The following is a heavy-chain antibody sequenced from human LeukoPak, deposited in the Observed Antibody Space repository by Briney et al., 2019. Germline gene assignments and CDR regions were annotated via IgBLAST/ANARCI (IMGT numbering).Heavy chain of an antibody. CDR1: GFTFSSYA. CDR3: AKDKTMIREYIFDY. V-gene: IGHV3-9*01. D-gene: IGHD3-10*01. J-gene: IGHJ4*02. Sequence: PGGSLRLSCAASGFTFSSYAMHWVRQAPGKGLEWVSGISWNSGSIGYVDSVKGRFTISRDNAKNSLYLQMNSLRPEDTALYYCAKDKTMIREYIFDYWGQGALVTVSS. CDR2: ISWNSGSI.